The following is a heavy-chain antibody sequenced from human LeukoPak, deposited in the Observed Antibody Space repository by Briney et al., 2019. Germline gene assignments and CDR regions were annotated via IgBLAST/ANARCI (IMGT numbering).Heavy chain of an antibody. CDR3: ARGMVYFDSSSRYAQWKYYYYGMDV. J-gene: IGHJ6*02. D-gene: IGHD6-13*01. CDR1: GGSFSGYY. Sequence: SETLSLTCAVYGGSFSGYYWSWIRQPPGKGLEWIGEINHSGSTNYNPSLKSRVTISVDTSKNQFSLKLSSVTAADTAVYYCARGMVYFDSSSRYAQWKYYYYGMDVWGQGTTVTVSS. V-gene: IGHV4-34*01. CDR2: INHSGST.